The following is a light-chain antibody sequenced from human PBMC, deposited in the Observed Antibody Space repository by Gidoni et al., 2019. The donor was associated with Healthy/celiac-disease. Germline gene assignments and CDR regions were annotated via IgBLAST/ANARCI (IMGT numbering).Light chain of an antibody. CDR3: QQFNNYPPMYT. V-gene: IGKV1D-13*01. J-gene: IGKJ2*01. Sequence: AIQLTQSPSSLSASVGDRVTITCRASQGISSALAWYQQKPGKAPKLLIYDASSLESGFPSRFSGSGSWTDFTLTISSLQPEDFATYYCQQFNNYPPMYTFGQGTKLEIK. CDR2: DAS. CDR1: QGISSA.